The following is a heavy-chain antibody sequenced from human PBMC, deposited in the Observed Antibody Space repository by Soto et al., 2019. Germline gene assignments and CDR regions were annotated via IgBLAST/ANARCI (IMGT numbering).Heavy chain of an antibody. Sequence: SETLSLTCTVSGGSISSYYWSWIRQPPGKGLEWIGYIYYSGSTNYNPSLKSRVTISVDTSKNQFSLKLSSVTAADTAVYYCARTSDILTGYYRYDYWGQGTLVTVSS. J-gene: IGHJ4*02. CDR3: ARTSDILTGYYRYDY. D-gene: IGHD3-9*01. CDR2: IYYSGST. CDR1: GGSISSYY. V-gene: IGHV4-59*01.